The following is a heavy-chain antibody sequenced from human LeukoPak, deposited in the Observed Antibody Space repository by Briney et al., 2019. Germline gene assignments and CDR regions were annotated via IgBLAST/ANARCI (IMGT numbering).Heavy chain of an antibody. V-gene: IGHV4-59*01. J-gene: IGHJ6*02. CDR2: IYYSGST. CDR1: GGSISSYY. CDR3: ARVGYYYYGMDV. Sequence: SETLSLTCTVSGGSISSYYWSWIRQPPGKGLEWIGYIYYSGSTNYNPSLKSRVTISVDTSKNQFSLKLSSVTAADTAVYYCARVGYYYYGMDVWGQGTTVTVSS.